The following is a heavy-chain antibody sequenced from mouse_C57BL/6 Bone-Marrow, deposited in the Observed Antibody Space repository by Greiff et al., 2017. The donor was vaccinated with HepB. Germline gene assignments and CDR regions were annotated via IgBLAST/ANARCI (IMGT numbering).Heavy chain of an antibody. J-gene: IGHJ1*03. V-gene: IGHV1-69*01. Sequence: VQLQQPGAELVMPGASVKLSCKASGYTFTSYWMHWVKQRPGQGLEWIGEIDPSDSYTNYNQKFKGKSTLTVDKSSSTAYMQRSSLTSEDSAVYDCARGGRLNWDGYFDVWGTGTTVTVSS. CDR1: GYTFTSYW. CDR3: ARGGRLNWDGYFDV. D-gene: IGHD4-1*01. CDR2: IDPSDSYT.